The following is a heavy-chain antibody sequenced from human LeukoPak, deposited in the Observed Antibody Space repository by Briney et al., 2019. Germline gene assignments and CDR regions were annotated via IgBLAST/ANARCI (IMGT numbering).Heavy chain of an antibody. Sequence: GGSLRLSCAASGFTFDDYAMHWVRQPPGKGLEWVSGISWNSGSVAYADSVKGRFTISRDNAKNSLYLQMNSLIAEDTALYYCAKERYGDSHYFGMDVWGQGTTVTVSS. J-gene: IGHJ6*02. V-gene: IGHV3-9*01. CDR1: GFTFDDYA. CDR3: AKERYGDSHYFGMDV. D-gene: IGHD4-17*01. CDR2: ISWNSGSV.